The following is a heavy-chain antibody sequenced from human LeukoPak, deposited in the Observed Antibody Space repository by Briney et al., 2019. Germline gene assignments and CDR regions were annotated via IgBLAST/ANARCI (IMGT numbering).Heavy chain of an antibody. CDR3: AKTGGYYDTSDLYRPDVFDI. V-gene: IGHV3-23*01. D-gene: IGHD3-22*01. CDR2: ISGTGGNT. CDR1: GSTFSNFA. Sequence: PGGSLRLSCAASGSTFSNFAMSWVRQAPGKGLEWVSAISGTGGNTFYTDSVTGRFTISRDNSKNTLYVQMNSLRAKDTAVYYCAKTGGYYDTSDLYRPDVFDIWGQGTVVTVSS. J-gene: IGHJ3*02.